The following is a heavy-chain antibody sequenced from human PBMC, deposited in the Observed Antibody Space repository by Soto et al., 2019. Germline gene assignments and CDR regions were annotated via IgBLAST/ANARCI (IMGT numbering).Heavy chain of an antibody. J-gene: IGHJ4*02. CDR2: INPNSGGT. Sequence: ASVKVSCKASGYTFTGYYMHCVRQAPGQGLEWMGWINPNSGGTNYAQKFQGRVTMTRDTSISTAYMELSRLRSDDTAVYYCARGAKLLWFGIDYWGQGTLVTVSS. CDR3: ARGAKLLWFGIDY. V-gene: IGHV1-2*02. D-gene: IGHD3-10*01. CDR1: GYTFTGYY.